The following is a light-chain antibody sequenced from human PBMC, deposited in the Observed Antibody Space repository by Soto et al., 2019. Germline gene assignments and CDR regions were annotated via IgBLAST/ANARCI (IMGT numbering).Light chain of an antibody. V-gene: IGKV3-20*01. J-gene: IGKJ2*01. CDR2: GAS. CDR1: QSVSSSY. CDR3: QQYGSSPAGALKYT. Sequence: EIVLTQSPGTLSLSPGERATLSCRASQSVSSSYLAWYQQKPGQAPRLLIYGASSRATGIPDRFSGSGSGTDFTLTISRLEPEDFAVYYCQQYGSSPAGALKYTFGRGTKVDIK.